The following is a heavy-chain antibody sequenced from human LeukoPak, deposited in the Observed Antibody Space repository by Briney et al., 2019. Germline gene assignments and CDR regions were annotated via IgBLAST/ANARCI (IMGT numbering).Heavy chain of an antibody. V-gene: IGHV3-11*04. CDR2: ISSSGSTI. J-gene: IGHJ4*02. D-gene: IGHD4-17*01. CDR1: GFTFSDYY. CDR3: ARVRMTTVTVYYFDY. Sequence: GGSLRLSCAASGFTFSDYYMSWIRQAPGKGLEWVSYISSSGSTIYYADSVKGRFTISRDNAKNSLYLQMNSLRAEDTAVYYCARVRMTTVTVYYFDYWGQGTLVTGSS.